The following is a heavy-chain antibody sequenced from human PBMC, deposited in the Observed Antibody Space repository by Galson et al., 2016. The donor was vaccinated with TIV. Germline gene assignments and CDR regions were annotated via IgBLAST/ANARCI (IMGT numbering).Heavy chain of an antibody. CDR2: IISISGTA. J-gene: IGHJ4*02. D-gene: IGHD6-19*01. V-gene: IGHV1-69*05. CDR1: GGTFRRYV. Sequence: SVKVSCKAFGGTFRRYVVTWVRQAPGQGLEWMGGIISISGTANYAQKVQGRLTITTDESTSTSYMELTSLTSEDTAIYYCARGNPVAGPGIDYGGQGTLVTVSS. CDR3: ARGNPVAGPGIDY.